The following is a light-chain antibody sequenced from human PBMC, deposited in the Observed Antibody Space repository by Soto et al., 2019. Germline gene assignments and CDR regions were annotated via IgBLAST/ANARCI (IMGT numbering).Light chain of an antibody. J-gene: IGKJ1*01. CDR3: QQYYSSWT. CDR2: GAS. CDR1: QSVSSSY. V-gene: IGKV3-20*01. Sequence: EIMLTQSPGTLSLSPGERSTLSCRASQSVSSSYLAWYQQKPGQAPRLLIYGASSRATGIPDRFSGSGSGTDFTLTISGLQPDDFASYYCQQYYSSWTFGQGTKVDIK.